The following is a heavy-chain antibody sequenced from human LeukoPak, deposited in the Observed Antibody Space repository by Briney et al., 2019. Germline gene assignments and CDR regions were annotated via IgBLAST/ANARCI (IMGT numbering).Heavy chain of an antibody. V-gene: IGHV3-30*02. J-gene: IGHJ4*02. CDR3: AKNYRHSSSFLYFDY. D-gene: IGHD6-6*01. CDR1: GFTFSSYG. CDR2: IRYDGSNK. Sequence: GGSLRLSCAASGFTFSSYGMHWVRQAPGKGLEWVAFIRYDGSNKYYADSVKGRFTISRDNSKNTLYLQMNSLRAEDTAVYYCAKNYRHSSSFLYFDYWGQGTLVTVSS.